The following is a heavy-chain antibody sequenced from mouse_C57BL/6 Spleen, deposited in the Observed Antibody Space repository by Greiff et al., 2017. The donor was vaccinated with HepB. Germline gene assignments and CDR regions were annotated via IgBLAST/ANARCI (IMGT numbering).Heavy chain of an antibody. CDR2: IDPEDGET. CDR1: GFNIKDYY. CDR3: ARDGNSFAY. D-gene: IGHD2-1*01. Sequence: VQLQQSGAELVKPGASVKLSCTASGFNIKDYYMHWVKQRTEQGLEWIGRIDPEDGETKYAPKFQGTATITADPSSNTAYLQLSSLTSEVTAVYYCARDGNSFAYWGQGTLVTVSA. V-gene: IGHV14-2*01. J-gene: IGHJ3*01.